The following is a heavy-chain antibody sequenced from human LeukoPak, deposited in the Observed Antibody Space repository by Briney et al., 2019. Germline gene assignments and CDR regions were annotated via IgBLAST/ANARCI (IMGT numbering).Heavy chain of an antibody. D-gene: IGHD6-6*01. CDR1: GFTFSGSA. CDR2: IRSKANGYAT. Sequence: GGSLRLSCAASGFTFSGSAMHWVRQASGKGLEWVGRIRSKANGYATAYAASVKGRFTISRDDSKNTAYLQMNSLKTEDTAVYYCTSNGVYSSSSGPDYWGQGALVTVSS. J-gene: IGHJ4*02. CDR3: TSNGVYSSSSGPDY. V-gene: IGHV3-73*01.